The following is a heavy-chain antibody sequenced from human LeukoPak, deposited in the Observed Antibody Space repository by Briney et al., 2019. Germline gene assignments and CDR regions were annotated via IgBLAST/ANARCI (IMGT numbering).Heavy chain of an antibody. J-gene: IGHJ5*02. CDR2: INPNSGGT. V-gene: IGHV1-2*06. Sequence: ASVKVSCKASGYTFTGYYMHWVGQAPGQWLEWMGRINPNSGGTNYAQKFQGRVTMTRDTSISTAYMELSRLRSDDTAVYYCARDRYYYGSGSYYNRGNWFDPWGQGTRVTVSS. D-gene: IGHD3-10*01. CDR3: ARDRYYYGSGSYYNRGNWFDP. CDR1: GYTFTGYY.